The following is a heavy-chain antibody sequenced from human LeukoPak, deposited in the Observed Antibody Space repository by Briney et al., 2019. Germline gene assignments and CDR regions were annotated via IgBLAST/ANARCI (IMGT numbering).Heavy chain of an antibody. Sequence: GRSLRLSCAASGFTFSSYGMHWVRQAPGKGLEWVAVISYDGSNKYYADSVKGRFTISRDNSKNTLYLQMNSLRAEDTAVYYCAKDQWELLGSDYWGQGTPVTVSS. CDR3: AKDQWELLGSDY. CDR1: GFTFSSYG. J-gene: IGHJ4*02. V-gene: IGHV3-30*18. D-gene: IGHD1-26*01. CDR2: ISYDGSNK.